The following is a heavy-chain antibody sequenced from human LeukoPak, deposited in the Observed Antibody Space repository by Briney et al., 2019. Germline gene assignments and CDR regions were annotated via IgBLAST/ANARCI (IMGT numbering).Heavy chain of an antibody. V-gene: IGHV4-59*01. Sequence: PSETLSLTCTVSGGSISSYYWSWIRQPPGKGLEWIGYIYYSGSTKYNPSLKSRVSISVDTSKNQFSLKLSSVTAADTAVYYCARAAPWFDPWGQGTLVTVS. CDR1: GGSISSYY. J-gene: IGHJ5*02. CDR2: IYYSGST. CDR3: ARAAPWFDP.